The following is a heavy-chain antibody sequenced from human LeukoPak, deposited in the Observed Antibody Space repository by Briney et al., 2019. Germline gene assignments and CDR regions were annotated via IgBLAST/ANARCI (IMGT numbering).Heavy chain of an antibody. CDR2: ISGSGDTT. J-gene: IGHJ4*02. V-gene: IGHV3-23*01. D-gene: IGHD3-22*01. CDR1: GLTFSSYS. CDR3: AKGHYYDSSVDY. Sequence: GGSLRLSCAASGLTFSSYSMNWVRQAPGKGLEWVSGISGSGDTTYYADSVKGRFTTARDNSKNTLYLQMNSLRAEDTAVYYCAKGHYYDSSVDYWGQGTLVTVSS.